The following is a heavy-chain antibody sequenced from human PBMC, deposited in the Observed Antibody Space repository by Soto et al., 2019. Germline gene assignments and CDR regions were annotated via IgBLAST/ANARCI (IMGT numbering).Heavy chain of an antibody. CDR2: TDYRSRWYN. D-gene: IGHD5-12*01. CDR3: ARGSGYDLYYYYYGMDV. Sequence: SQTLARACGISGDSVSSNSAASNCNRQSPSRGVEWLGRTDYRSRWYNGYAVSVKSRITINPDTSKNQFSLQLNSVTPEDTAVYYCARGSGYDLYYYYYGMDVWGQRPTGTVYS. J-gene: IGHJ6*02. V-gene: IGHV6-1*01. CDR1: GDSVSSNSAA.